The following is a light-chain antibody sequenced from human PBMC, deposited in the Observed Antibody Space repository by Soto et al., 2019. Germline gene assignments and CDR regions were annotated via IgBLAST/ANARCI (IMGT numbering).Light chain of an antibody. CDR3: CSFAGRSPPTSV. J-gene: IGLJ1*01. CDR1: TSDVGTYNL. V-gene: IGLV2-23*02. Sequence: QSALTQPASVSGSPGQSITISCTGTTSDVGTYNLVSWYQHHPGKAPQLIIFEVTKRPSGVSDRFSGSKSGNTASLTISGLLGEDEADYYCCSFAGRSPPTSVFGTGTKVTFL. CDR2: EVT.